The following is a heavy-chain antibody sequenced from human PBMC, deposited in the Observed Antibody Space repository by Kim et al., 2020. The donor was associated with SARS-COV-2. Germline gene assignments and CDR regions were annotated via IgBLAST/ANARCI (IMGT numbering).Heavy chain of an antibody. J-gene: IGHJ4*02. CDR2: IYYSGST. Sequence: SETLSLTCTVSGGSISSSSYYWGWIRQPPGKGLEWIGSIYYSGSTYYNPSLKSRVTISVDTSKNQFSLKLSSVTAADTAVYYCARHRDVLLAAAGANFDYWGQGTLVTVSS. CDR3: ARHRDVLLAAAGANFDY. D-gene: IGHD6-13*01. V-gene: IGHV4-39*01. CDR1: GGSISSSSYY.